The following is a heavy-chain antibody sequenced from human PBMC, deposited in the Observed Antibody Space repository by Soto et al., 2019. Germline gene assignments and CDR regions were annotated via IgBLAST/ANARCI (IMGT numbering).Heavy chain of an antibody. V-gene: IGHV1-2*02. CDR1: GYTFTGYY. CDR2: INPQTGGT. J-gene: IGHJ6*02. CDR3: ARERYQVISDGMEV. D-gene: IGHD2-2*01. Sequence: ASVKVSCKASGYTFTGYYIHWVREAPGQGLEWMGWINPQTGGTSYGQKFQGRVTLSRDTSINTAYLELSRLRFDDAAVYFCARERYQVISDGMEVWGQGTTVTVSS.